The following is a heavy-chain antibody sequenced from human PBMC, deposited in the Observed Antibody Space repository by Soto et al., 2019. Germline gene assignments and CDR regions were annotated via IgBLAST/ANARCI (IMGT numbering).Heavy chain of an antibody. Sequence: SETLSLTCTVSGGSISTYYWSWIRQPPGKGLERIGYINYSGRTNYNPSLKSRVTMSLDTSKNQFSLKLRSVTAADTALFYCARYAGSSWFDYWGQGTLVTVSS. D-gene: IGHD6-13*01. V-gene: IGHV4-59*01. CDR3: ARYAGSSWFDY. J-gene: IGHJ4*02. CDR1: GGSISTYY. CDR2: INYSGRT.